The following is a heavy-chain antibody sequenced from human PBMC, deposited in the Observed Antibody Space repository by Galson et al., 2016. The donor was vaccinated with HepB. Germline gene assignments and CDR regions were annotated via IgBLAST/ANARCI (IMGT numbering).Heavy chain of an antibody. J-gene: IGHJ5*02. CDR2: VPNDGGNK. D-gene: IGHD6-6*01. CDR1: GFSLKSFH. CDR3: ATERGSSGAAAWFDP. Sequence: SLRLSCAASGFSLKSFHMHWVRQAPGKGLGWVALVPNDGGNKQYADSVKGRFTISRDSSENTTHLQMNSLRVEDTALYYCATERGSSGAAAWFDPWGQGTLVTVSS. V-gene: IGHV3-30-3*01.